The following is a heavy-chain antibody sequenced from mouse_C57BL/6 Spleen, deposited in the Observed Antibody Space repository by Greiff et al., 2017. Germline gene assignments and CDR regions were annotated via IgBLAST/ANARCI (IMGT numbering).Heavy chain of an antibody. J-gene: IGHJ4*01. CDR2: ISNGGGST. V-gene: IGHV5-12*01. Sequence: EVKVVESGGGLVQPGGSLKLSCAASGFTFSDYYMYWVRQTPEKRLEWVAYISNGGGSTYYPDTVKGRFTISRDNAKNTLYLQMSRLKSEDTAMYYCARQGGSLYAMDYWGQGTSVTVSS. CDR3: ARQGGSLYAMDY. CDR1: GFTFSDYY.